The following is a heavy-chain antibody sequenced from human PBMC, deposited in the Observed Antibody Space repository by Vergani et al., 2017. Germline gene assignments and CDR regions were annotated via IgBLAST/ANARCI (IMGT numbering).Heavy chain of an antibody. D-gene: IGHD3-3*01. J-gene: IGHJ4*02. V-gene: IGHV5-51*01. CDR1: GYSFTSYW. Sequence: EVQLVQSGAEVKKPGESLKIFCKGSGYSFTSYWIGWVRQMPGKGLEWMGIIYPGDSDTRYSPSFQGQVTISADKSISTAYLQWSSLKASDTAMYYCARQYYDFWSGYYAHYFDYWGQGTPVTVSS. CDR2: IYPGDSDT. CDR3: ARQYYDFWSGYYAHYFDY.